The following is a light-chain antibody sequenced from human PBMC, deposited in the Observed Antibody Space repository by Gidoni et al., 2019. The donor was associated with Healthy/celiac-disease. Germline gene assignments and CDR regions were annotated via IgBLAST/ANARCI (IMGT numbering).Light chain of an antibody. CDR2: GNS. CDR3: QSYDSSLSGYWV. Sequence: QSVLTQPPSVSGAPGQRVTLSCTGSSSNIGAGYDVHWYPQLPGTAPKLLIYGNSNRPSGVPDRFSGSKSGTSASLAITGLQAEDEADYYCQSYDSSLSGYWVFGGGTKLTVL. V-gene: IGLV1-40*01. J-gene: IGLJ3*02. CDR1: SSNIGAGYD.